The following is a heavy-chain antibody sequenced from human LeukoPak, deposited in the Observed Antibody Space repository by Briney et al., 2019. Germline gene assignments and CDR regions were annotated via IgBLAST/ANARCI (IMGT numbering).Heavy chain of an antibody. D-gene: IGHD5-18*01. CDR2: IRDKANNYAT. Sequence: GGSLRLSCAASGFSFSDSAMHWVRQASGKGLGWVGRIRDKANNYATAYAASVKGRFTISRDDSRNTAYLQMSSLKTEDTAVYYCTTVYTATFDYWGQGTLVTVPS. J-gene: IGHJ4*02. V-gene: IGHV3-73*01. CDR1: GFSFSDSA. CDR3: TTVYTATFDY.